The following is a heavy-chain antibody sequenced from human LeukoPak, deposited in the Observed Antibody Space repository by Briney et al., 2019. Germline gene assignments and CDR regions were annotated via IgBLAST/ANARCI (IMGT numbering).Heavy chain of an antibody. J-gene: IGHJ6*04. CDR2: IYYSGST. Sequence: SETLSLTCTVSGGSVSSGGYYWSWIRQHPGKGLEWIGYIYYSGSTYYNPSLKSRVTISVDTSKNQFSLKLSSVTAADTAVYYCARDDPRDYYGMDVWGKGTTVTVSS. CDR1: GGSVSSGGYY. CDR3: ARDDPRDYYGMDV. V-gene: IGHV4-31*03.